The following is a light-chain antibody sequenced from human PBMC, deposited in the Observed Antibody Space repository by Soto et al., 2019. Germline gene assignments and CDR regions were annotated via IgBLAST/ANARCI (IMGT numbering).Light chain of an antibody. Sequence: DIQITQSPSTLSASVGDTVTITCWASQTILRWLAWYQQKPGKAPRLLIYKASTLESGVPSRFSGSGSATEFTLTISSLQPDDFATYHCQQYVTFPRTFGQGTKVDIK. CDR2: KAS. CDR1: QTILRW. V-gene: IGKV1-5*03. J-gene: IGKJ1*01. CDR3: QQYVTFPRT.